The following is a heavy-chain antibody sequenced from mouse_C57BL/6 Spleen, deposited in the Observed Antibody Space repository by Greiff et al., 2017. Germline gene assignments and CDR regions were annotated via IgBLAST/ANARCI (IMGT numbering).Heavy chain of an antibody. CDR3: AGDYDGPWFAY. Sequence: EVKLQESGPGLVKPSQSLSLTCSVTGYSITSGYYWNWIRQFPGNKLEWMGYISYDGSNNYNPSLKNRISITRDTSKNQFFLKLNSVTTEDTATYYCAGDYDGPWFAYWGKGTLVTVSA. V-gene: IGHV3-6*01. D-gene: IGHD2-4*01. CDR1: GYSITSGYY. CDR2: ISYDGSN. J-gene: IGHJ3*01.